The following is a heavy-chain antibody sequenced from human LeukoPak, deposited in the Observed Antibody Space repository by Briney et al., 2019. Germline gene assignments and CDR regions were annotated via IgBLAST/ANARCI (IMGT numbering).Heavy chain of an antibody. CDR3: AKDPAEASIVRYFDY. CDR1: GFTFSSYA. Sequence: SGGSLRLSCAASGFTFSSYAMSWVRQAPGKGLEWVSVISGSGASTFYADSVKGRFSISRDNSKNTLYLQMNSLRAEDTAVYYCAKDPAEASIVRYFDYWGQGTLVIVSS. V-gene: IGHV3-23*01. CDR2: ISGSGAST. D-gene: IGHD6-19*01. J-gene: IGHJ4*02.